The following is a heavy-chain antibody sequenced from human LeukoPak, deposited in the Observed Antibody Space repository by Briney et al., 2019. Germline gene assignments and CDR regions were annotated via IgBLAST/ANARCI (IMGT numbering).Heavy chain of an antibody. J-gene: IGHJ4*02. V-gene: IGHV3-74*01. D-gene: IGHD2-15*01. CDR2: INGDETST. CDR3: ARDSMWYVPPDY. Sequence: GGSLRLSCAASGFTFSSHWMHWARQGPGKGLVWVSRINGDETSTAYADSVRGRFTISRDNSKNTLYLQMNSLRAEDTAVYYCARDSMWYVPPDYWGQGTLVTVSS. CDR1: GFTFSSHW.